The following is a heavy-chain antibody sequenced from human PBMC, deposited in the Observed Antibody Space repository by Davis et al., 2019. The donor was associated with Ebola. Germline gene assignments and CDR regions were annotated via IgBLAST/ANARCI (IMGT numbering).Heavy chain of an antibody. Sequence: ASVKVSCKASGYTFTGYYMHWVRQAPGQGLEWMGRINPNSGGTNYAQKFQGRVTMTRDTSISTAYMELSRLRSDDTAVYYCARDSYDYGDPTPFVSRPWGQGTLVTVSS. CDR1: GYTFTGYY. CDR3: ARDSYDYGDPTPFVSRP. V-gene: IGHV1-2*06. CDR2: INPNSGGT. J-gene: IGHJ5*02. D-gene: IGHD4-17*01.